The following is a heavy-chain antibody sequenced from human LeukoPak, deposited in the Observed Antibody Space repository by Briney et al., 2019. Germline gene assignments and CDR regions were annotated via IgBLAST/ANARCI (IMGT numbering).Heavy chain of an antibody. CDR1: GGSISSSSYY. CDR2: INFSGST. V-gene: IGHV4-39*07. J-gene: IGHJ4*02. D-gene: IGHD3-16*01. CDR3: ARETQVYDYAGPPDLDY. Sequence: SETLSLTCTVSGGSISSSSYYWGWIRQPPGKGLEYIGSINFSGSTYYKPSLKSRVTMSVDTSKNQFSLKVNSVTAADTAVYYCARETQVYDYAGPPDLDYWGQGTLVTVSS.